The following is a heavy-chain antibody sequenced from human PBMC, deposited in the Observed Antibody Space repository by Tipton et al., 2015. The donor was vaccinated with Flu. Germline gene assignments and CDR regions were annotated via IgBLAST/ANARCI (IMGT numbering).Heavy chain of an antibody. CDR1: GDSISSGSYY. V-gene: IGHV4-61*02. CDR2: IYTHVNT. CDR3: ARRKKGLGYYDF. D-gene: IGHD3-22*01. Sequence: TLSLTCTVSGDSISSGSYYWSWIRQPAGRGLEWIGRIYTHVNTNYNPSLKSRVTIAVDTSKNHFSLKLSSVTVADTAVYYCARRKKGLGYYDFWGQGSLVAVSS. J-gene: IGHJ4*02.